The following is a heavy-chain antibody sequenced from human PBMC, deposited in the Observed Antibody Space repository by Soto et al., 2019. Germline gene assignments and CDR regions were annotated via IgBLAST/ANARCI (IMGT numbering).Heavy chain of an antibody. CDR2: IYYSGSS. V-gene: IGHV4-39*01. CDR3: ARRVGGNSAPFDY. CDR1: GGSISISTYY. J-gene: IGHJ4*02. D-gene: IGHD2-21*02. Sequence: QLQLQESSPGLVKPSETLSLTCTVSGGSISISTYYWVWIRQPPGKGLEWIGSIYYSGSSYYNPSLKSRVSISVDTSRNQFSLKLTSVTAADTAVYYCARRVGGNSAPFDYWGQGTLVTVSS.